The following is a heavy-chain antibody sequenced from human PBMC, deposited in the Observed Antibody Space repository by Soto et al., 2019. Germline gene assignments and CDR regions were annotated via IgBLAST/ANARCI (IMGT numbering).Heavy chain of an antibody. CDR2: INPNSGGT. Sequence: EASVKVSCKASGYTFTGYYMHWVRQAPGQGLEWMGWINPNSGGTNYAQKFQGRVTMTRDTSISTAYMELSRLRSDDTAVYYCAAARITMIVVVSPYWYFDLWGRGTLVTVSS. CDR1: GYTFTGYY. CDR3: AAARITMIVVVSPYWYFDL. D-gene: IGHD3-22*01. V-gene: IGHV1-2*02. J-gene: IGHJ2*01.